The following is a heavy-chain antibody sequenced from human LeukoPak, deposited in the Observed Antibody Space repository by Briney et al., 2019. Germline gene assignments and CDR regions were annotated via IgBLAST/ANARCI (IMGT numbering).Heavy chain of an antibody. J-gene: IGHJ2*01. CDR2: IYQSGST. V-gene: IGHV4-30-2*01. D-gene: IGHD3-22*01. CDR3: ARHTLGYYDSSGPRVWYFDL. Sequence: SQTLSLTCGVSGASVSSIGYSWSWIRQPPGRGLEWIGYIYQSGSTSYNPSLQSRVTISVDTSKNQFSLKLSSVTAADTAVYYCARHTLGYYDSSGPRVWYFDLWGRGTLVTVSS. CDR1: GASVSSIGYS.